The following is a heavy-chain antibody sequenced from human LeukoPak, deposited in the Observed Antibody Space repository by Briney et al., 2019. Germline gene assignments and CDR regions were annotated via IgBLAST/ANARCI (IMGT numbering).Heavy chain of an antibody. D-gene: IGHD6-19*01. CDR2: IYSGGST. V-gene: IGHV3-66*01. J-gene: IGHJ4*02. Sequence: PGGSLRLSCAASRFTVSSNYMSWVRQAPGKGLEWVSVIYSGGSTYYADSVKGRFTISRDNSKNILSLQVNSLRADDTAIYYCTRVLSDTRGWYHFDYWGQGTLVTVSS. CDR3: TRVLSDTRGWYHFDY. CDR1: RFTVSSNY.